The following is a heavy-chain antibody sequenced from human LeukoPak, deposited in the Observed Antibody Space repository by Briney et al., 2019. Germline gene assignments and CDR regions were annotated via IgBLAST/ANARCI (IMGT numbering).Heavy chain of an antibody. V-gene: IGHV3-23*01. CDR2: ISTSADST. J-gene: IGHJ4*02. Sequence: GGSLRLSCAASGFTFSNYAMSWVRQAPGKGREWVSAISTSADSTSYADSVKGRFAISRDNSKNTVYLQMDSLRAEDTAVYYCAKRESSSSWYNYFDYWGQGTLVTVSS. CDR3: AKRESSSSWYNYFDY. D-gene: IGHD6-13*01. CDR1: GFTFSNYA.